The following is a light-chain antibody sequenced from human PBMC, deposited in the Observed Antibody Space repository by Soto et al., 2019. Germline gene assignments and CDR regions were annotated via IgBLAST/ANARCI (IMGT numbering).Light chain of an antibody. CDR1: QNINTW. CDR2: DAS. V-gene: IGKV1-33*01. CDR3: QQYDILPIT. Sequence: ASLGDRVTITCRASQNINTWLAWYQQKPGKAPNLLIYDASNLEIGVPSRFSGSGSGTHFTFTISSLQTEDIGTYYCQQYDILPITFGRGTRWRL. J-gene: IGKJ5*01.